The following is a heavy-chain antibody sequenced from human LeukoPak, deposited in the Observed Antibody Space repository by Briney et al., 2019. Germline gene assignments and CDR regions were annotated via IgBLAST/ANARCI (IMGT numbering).Heavy chain of an antibody. CDR3: ARVVQNEWEPPHIFDY. CDR1: GFTFSSYA. J-gene: IGHJ4*02. D-gene: IGHD1-26*01. Sequence: GGSLRLSCAASGFTFSSYAMHWVRQAPGKGLEWVGVISYDGSNKYYADSVKGRFTISRDNSKNTLYLQMNSLRAEDTAMYYCARVVQNEWEPPHIFDYWSQGTLVTVSS. V-gene: IGHV3-30*01. CDR2: ISYDGSNK.